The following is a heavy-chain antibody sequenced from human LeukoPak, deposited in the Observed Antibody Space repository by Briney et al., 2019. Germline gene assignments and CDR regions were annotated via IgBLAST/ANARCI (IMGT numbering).Heavy chain of an antibody. Sequence: GESLKISCKGSGYSFTSYWIGWVRQMPGKGLEWMGIIYPGDSDTRHSPSFPGQVTISADQSISTAYLQWSSLKASDTAMYYCARLSCRGFTSPPAGCWFDPWGQGTLVTVSS. J-gene: IGHJ5*02. D-gene: IGHD2-2*01. V-gene: IGHV5-51*01. CDR1: GYSFTSYW. CDR2: IYPGDSDT. CDR3: ARLSCRGFTSPPAGCWFDP.